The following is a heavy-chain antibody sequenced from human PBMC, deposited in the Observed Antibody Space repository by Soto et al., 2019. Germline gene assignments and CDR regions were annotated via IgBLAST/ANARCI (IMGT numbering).Heavy chain of an antibody. CDR2: ISAHNDNT. V-gene: IGHV1-18*01. CDR1: GYTFTSYG. D-gene: IGHD1-1*01. J-gene: IGHJ4*02. CDR3: ARGRYGDY. Sequence: QVHLVQSGAEVKKPGASVKVSCKCSGYTFTSYGITWVRQAPGQGLEWMGWISAHNDNTDYAQKLQGRVTVTRDTSTSTAYTELRSLRSDGTAVYYCARGRYGDYWGQGALVTVSS.